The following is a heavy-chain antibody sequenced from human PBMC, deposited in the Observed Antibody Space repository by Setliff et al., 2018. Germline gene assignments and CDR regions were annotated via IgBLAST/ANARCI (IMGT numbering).Heavy chain of an antibody. Sequence: SETLSLTCTVSGGSVSSHYWSWIRQPPGKGLEWIGRLYTSGDTNYNPSLKSRVTISIDTSKNQFSLNLRSVTAADTAVYYCARGRNIEARLLDSWGQGNLVTVSS. CDR3: ARGRNIEARLLDS. CDR2: LYTSGDT. CDR1: GGSVSSHY. V-gene: IGHV4-4*07. D-gene: IGHD6-6*01. J-gene: IGHJ4*02.